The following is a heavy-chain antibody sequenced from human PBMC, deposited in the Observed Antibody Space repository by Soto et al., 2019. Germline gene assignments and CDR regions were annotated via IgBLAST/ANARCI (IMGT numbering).Heavy chain of an antibody. J-gene: IGHJ5*02. Sequence: LSLTCAVSGGSISSSNWWSWVRQPPGKGLEWIGEIYHSGSTNYNPSLKSRVTISVDKSKNQFSLKLSSVTAADTAVYYCARAAAVAASGEHPLINWFDTWGQATLVTSPQ. CDR1: GGSISSSNW. CDR2: IYHSGST. CDR3: ARAAAVAASGEHPLINWFDT. D-gene: IGHD6-19*01. V-gene: IGHV4-4*02.